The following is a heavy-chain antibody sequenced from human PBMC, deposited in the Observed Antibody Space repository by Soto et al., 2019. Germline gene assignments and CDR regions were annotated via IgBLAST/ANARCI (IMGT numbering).Heavy chain of an antibody. D-gene: IGHD1-26*01. CDR1: GFTFSSYG. J-gene: IGHJ4*02. CDR3: ARDKWESRLPPWTPLDY. Sequence: GGSLRLSCAASGFTFSSYGMHWVRQAPGKGLEWVAVIWYDGSNKYYADSVKGRFTISRDNSKNTRYLQMNSLRAEDTAVYYCARDKWESRLPPWTPLDYWGQGTLVTVSS. CDR2: IWYDGSNK. V-gene: IGHV3-33*01.